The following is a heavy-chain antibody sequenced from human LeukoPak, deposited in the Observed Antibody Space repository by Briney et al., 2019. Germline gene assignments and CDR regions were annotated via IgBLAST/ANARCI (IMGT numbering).Heavy chain of an antibody. D-gene: IGHD6-19*01. CDR3: SRDLGISGWYAPPLGYFDY. V-gene: IGHV1-2*02. J-gene: IGHJ4*02. CDR2: INPNSGGT. Sequence: ASVKVSCKASGYTFTGYYVHWVRQAPGQGLEWMGWINPNSGGTNYAQKFQGRVTMTRDTSISTTYMELSRLRSDDTAVYYCSRDLGISGWYAPPLGYFDYWGQGTLVTVSS. CDR1: GYTFTGYY.